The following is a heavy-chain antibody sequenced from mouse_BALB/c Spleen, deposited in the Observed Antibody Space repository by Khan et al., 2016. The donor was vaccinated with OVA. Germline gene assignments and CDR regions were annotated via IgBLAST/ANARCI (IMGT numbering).Heavy chain of an antibody. V-gene: IGHV1-26*01. CDR3: ARGYYFFAS. CDR2: VNPNTDNI. D-gene: IGHD1-1*01. CDR1: GYSFTLYY. Sequence: EVQLQQSGPDLVKPGASVKISCKASGYSFTLYYMSWVKQSHGKSLEWIGRVNPNTDNINYNQEFKGKAILTVDKSSNTAYMELSSLTSEDSAVYFCARGYYFFASWGQGTLVTVSA. J-gene: IGHJ3*01.